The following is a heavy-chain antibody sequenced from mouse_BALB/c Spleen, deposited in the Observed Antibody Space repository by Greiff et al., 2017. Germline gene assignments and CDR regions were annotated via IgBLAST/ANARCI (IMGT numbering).Heavy chain of an antibody. D-gene: IGHD2-4*01. CDR1: GYTFTSYW. J-gene: IGHJ4*01. CDR3: ARSGDYDFLYAMDY. Sequence: QVQLQQSGAELARPGASVKLSCKASGYTFTSYWMQWVKQRPGQGLEWIGAIYPGDGDTRYTQKFKGKATLTADKSSSTAYMQLSSLASEDSAVYYCARSGDYDFLYAMDYWGQGTSVTVSA. CDR2: IYPGDGDT. V-gene: IGHV1-87*01.